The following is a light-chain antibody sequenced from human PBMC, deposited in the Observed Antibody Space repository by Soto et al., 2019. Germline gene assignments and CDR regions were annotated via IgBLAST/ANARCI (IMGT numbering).Light chain of an antibody. J-gene: IGKJ2*01. CDR3: QQYGSSPYT. V-gene: IGKV3-20*01. CDR2: GAS. Sequence: EIVLTQSPDTLSLSPGERATLSCRASQSVSSTYLAWYQQKPGQAPRLLIYGASIRATGVPDRFSGSGSGTDFTLTISRLEPEDFAVYYCQQYGSSPYTFGQGTKLEIK. CDR1: QSVSSTY.